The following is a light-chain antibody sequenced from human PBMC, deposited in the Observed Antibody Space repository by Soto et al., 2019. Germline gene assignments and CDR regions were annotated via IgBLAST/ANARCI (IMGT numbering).Light chain of an antibody. V-gene: IGLV2-14*01. J-gene: IGLJ2*01. Sequence: QSALTQPASVSVSPGQSITISCTGTSSDVGGYNYVSWYQQHPGKAPKLMIYDVSNRPSGVSNRFSGSKSGNTASLTISGLQAEDEADYYCSSYTSSILFGGGTKLTVL. CDR3: SSYTSSIL. CDR2: DVS. CDR1: SSDVGGYNY.